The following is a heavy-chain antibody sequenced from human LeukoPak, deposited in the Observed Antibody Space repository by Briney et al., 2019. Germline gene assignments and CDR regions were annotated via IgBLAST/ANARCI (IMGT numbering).Heavy chain of an antibody. D-gene: IGHD2-2*01. Sequence: GESLKISCKGSGYTFTNNWIGWVRQMPGKGLEWMGIVYPVDSDTRYSPSFQGQVTFSVDKSITTAYLQWSSLKASDTATYYCARRRCPGTSCYGQFDYWGQGTLVTVPS. J-gene: IGHJ4*02. V-gene: IGHV5-51*01. CDR2: VYPVDSDT. CDR3: ARRRCPGTSCYGQFDY. CDR1: GYTFTNNW.